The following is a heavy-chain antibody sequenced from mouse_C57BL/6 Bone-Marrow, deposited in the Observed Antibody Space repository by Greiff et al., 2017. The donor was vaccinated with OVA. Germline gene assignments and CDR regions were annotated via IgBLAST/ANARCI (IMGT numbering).Heavy chain of an antibody. CDR1: GYAFSSSW. V-gene: IGHV1-82*01. Sequence: QVQLQQSGPELVKPGASVKISCKASGYAFSSSWMNWVKQRPGKGLEWIGRIYPGDGDTNYNGKFKGKATLTADKSSSTAYMQLRSLTSEDSAVYFCARTYYSNYGFAYWGQGTLVTVSA. CDR3: ARTYYSNYGFAY. J-gene: IGHJ3*01. D-gene: IGHD2-5*01. CDR2: IYPGDGDT.